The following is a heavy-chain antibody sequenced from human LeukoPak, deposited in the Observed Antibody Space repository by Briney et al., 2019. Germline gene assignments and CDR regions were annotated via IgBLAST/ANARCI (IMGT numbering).Heavy chain of an antibody. D-gene: IGHD3-10*01. J-gene: IGHJ4*02. CDR1: GFTFISYE. V-gene: IGHV3-48*03. CDR2: ISRSGDTI. CDR3: ARDYASDY. Sequence: GGSLRLSCAASGFTFISYEMNWVRQAPGKGLEWVSYISRSGDTIYFADSVKGRFTISRDNAKNSLYLQMSSLRAEDTAVYYCARDYASDYWGQGTLVTVSS.